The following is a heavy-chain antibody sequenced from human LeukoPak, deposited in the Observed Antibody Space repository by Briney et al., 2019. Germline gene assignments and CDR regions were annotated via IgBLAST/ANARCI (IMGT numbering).Heavy chain of an antibody. D-gene: IGHD6-13*01. CDR1: GYTFTSYG. CDR2: ISAYNGNT. CDR3: ARVSSSWYQDWYFDL. J-gene: IGHJ2*01. V-gene: IGHV1-18*01. Sequence: ASVKHSCKASGYTFTSYGISWVRQAPGQGLEWMGWISAYNGNTNYAQKFQGRVTMTRDMSTSTVYMELSSLRSEDTAVYYCARVSSSWYQDWYFDLWGRGTLVTVSS.